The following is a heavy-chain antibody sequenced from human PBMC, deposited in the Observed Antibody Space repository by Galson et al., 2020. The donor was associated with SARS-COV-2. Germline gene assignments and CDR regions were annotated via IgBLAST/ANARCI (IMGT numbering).Heavy chain of an antibody. CDR3: AREKSGIAAASDGFDI. Sequence: ASVKVSCKASGYTFTGYYMHWLRQAPGQGLEWMGWINPNSGGTNYAQKFQGRVTMTRDTSISTAYMELSSLRSDDTAAYYCAREKSGIAAASDGFDIWGQGTMVTVSS. V-gene: IGHV1-2*02. CDR1: GYTFTGYY. CDR2: INPNSGGT. J-gene: IGHJ3*02. D-gene: IGHD6-13*01.